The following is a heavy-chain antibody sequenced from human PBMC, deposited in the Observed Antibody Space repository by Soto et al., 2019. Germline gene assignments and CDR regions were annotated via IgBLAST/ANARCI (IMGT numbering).Heavy chain of an antibody. J-gene: IGHJ6*02. CDR2: IYTSGST. D-gene: IGHD2-2*01. V-gene: IGHV4-4*07. Sequence: NPSETLSLTCTVSGGSISSYYWSWIRQPAGMGLEWIGRIYTSGSTNYNPSLKSRVTMSLDTSKNQFSLKLTSVTAADTALYYCARGNCSSPNCYSFSGYYGMDVWGQGTTVTVSS. CDR3: ARGNCSSPNCYSFSGYYGMDV. CDR1: GGSISSYY.